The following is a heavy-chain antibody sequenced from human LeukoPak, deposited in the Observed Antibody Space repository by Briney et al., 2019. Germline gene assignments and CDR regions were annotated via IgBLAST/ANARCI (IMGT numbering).Heavy chain of an antibody. J-gene: IGHJ4*02. V-gene: IGHV3-23*01. D-gene: IGHD3-10*01. CDR1: GFTSSSCA. CDR2: ISGSGSST. CDR3: AKGRITMVRGVIVHYFDY. Sequence: GGSLRLSCAASGFTSSSCAMSWVRQAPGKGLEWVSTISGSGSSTNYADSVKGRFTTSRDNSKNTLYLQMNSLRAEDTAVYYCAKGRITMVRGVIVHYFDYWGQGTLVTVSS.